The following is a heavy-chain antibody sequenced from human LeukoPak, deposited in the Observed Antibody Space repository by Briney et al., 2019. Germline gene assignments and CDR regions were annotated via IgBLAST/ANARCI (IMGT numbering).Heavy chain of an antibody. Sequence: ASVKVSCKVSGYTLTELSMHWVRQAPGKGLEWMGGFDPEDGETIYAQKFQGRVTVTEDTSTDTAYMELSSLRSEDTAVYYCARDRSGILGYYYNGMDVWGQGTTVTVSS. CDR3: ARDRSGILGYYYNGMDV. D-gene: IGHD3-10*01. V-gene: IGHV1-24*01. J-gene: IGHJ6*02. CDR1: GYTLTELS. CDR2: FDPEDGET.